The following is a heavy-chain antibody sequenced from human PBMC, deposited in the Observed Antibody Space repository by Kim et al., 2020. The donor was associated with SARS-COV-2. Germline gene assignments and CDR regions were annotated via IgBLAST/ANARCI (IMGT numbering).Heavy chain of an antibody. D-gene: IGHD5-12*01. CDR3: MALGN. V-gene: IGHV3-7*03. CDR1: GFSFSTYW. CDR2: IKKGGSEK. J-gene: IGHJ1*01. Sequence: GGSLRLSCAASGFSFSTYWMSWVRQAPGKGLEWVASIKKGGSEKYYVDSVEGRFTISRDNAKNSVYLQMSSLRGEDTAVYYCMALGNWGQGTLVTVSS.